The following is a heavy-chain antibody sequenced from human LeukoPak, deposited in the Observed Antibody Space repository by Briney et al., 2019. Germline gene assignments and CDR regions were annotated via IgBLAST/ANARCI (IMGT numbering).Heavy chain of an antibody. D-gene: IGHD1-20*01. CDR2: INHSGST. J-gene: IGHJ4*02. V-gene: IGHV4-34*01. CDR1: GGSFSGYY. Sequence: KPSETLSLTCAVYGGSFSGYYWSWIRQPPGKGLEWIGEINHSGSTNYNPSLKSRVTISVDTSKNQFSLKLSSVTAADTAVYYCARDRNWNFDYWGQRTLVTVSS. CDR3: ARDRNWNFDY.